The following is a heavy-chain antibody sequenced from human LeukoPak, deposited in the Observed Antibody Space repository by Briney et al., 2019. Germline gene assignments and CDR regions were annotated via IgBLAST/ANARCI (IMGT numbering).Heavy chain of an antibody. CDR2: IYYSGST. Sequence: SETLSLTCTVSGGSISSSSYYWGWIRQPPGKGLEWIGSIYYSGSTYYNPSLKSRVTISVDTSKNQFSLKLSSVTAADTAVYYCAGAWAVAGTLDAFDIWGQGTMVTVSA. CDR1: GGSISSSSYY. J-gene: IGHJ3*02. V-gene: IGHV4-39*01. CDR3: AGAWAVAGTLDAFDI. D-gene: IGHD6-19*01.